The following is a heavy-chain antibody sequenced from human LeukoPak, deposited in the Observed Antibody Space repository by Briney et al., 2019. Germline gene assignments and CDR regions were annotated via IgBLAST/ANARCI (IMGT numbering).Heavy chain of an antibody. J-gene: IGHJ4*02. CDR2: IYPGESYT. V-gene: IGHV5-51*01. Sequence: GESLKISCKGSGYSFTSYWIGWVRQMPGKGLEWMGIIYPGESYTKYSPSFQGQVTISADKSISTAYLQWSSLKASDTAMYYCARHVGGSYYNGQDDNWGQGTLVTVSS. D-gene: IGHD3-10*01. CDR1: GYSFTSYW. CDR3: ARHVGGSYYNGQDDN.